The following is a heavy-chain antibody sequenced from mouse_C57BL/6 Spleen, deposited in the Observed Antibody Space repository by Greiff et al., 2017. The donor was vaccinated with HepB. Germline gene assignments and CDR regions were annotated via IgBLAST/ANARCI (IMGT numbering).Heavy chain of an antibody. Sequence: QVQLQQPGAELVRPGSSVKLSCKASGYTFTSYWMDWVKQRPGQGLEWIGNIYPSDSETHYNQKFKDKATLTVDKSSSTAYMQLSSLTSEDSAVYYCARLDYYGSSYAEAYWGQGTLVTVSA. CDR2: IYPSDSET. D-gene: IGHD1-1*01. CDR3: ARLDYYGSSYAEAY. J-gene: IGHJ3*01. V-gene: IGHV1-61*01. CDR1: GYTFTSYW.